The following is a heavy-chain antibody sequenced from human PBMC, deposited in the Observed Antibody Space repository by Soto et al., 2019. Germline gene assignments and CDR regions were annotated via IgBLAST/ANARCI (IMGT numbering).Heavy chain of an antibody. CDR1: GFTFSSYW. Sequence: TGGSLRLSCAASGFTFSSYWMHWVRQAPGEGLMWVSRINPDGSTTSYADSVKGRFTISRDNAKNTLYLQMNSLRVEDTAVYYCARGEITLLGGMDVWGQGTTVTVS. D-gene: IGHD3-10*01. CDR2: INPDGSTT. V-gene: IGHV3-74*01. J-gene: IGHJ6*02. CDR3: ARGEITLLGGMDV.